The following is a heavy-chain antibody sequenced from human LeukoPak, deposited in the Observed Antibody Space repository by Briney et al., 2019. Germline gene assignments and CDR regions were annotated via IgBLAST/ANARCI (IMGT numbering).Heavy chain of an antibody. V-gene: IGHV3-66*01. D-gene: IGHD3-22*01. J-gene: IGHJ3*02. CDR1: GFTVSSNY. Sequence: GGSLRLSCAASGFTVSSNYMSWVRQAPGKGLEWVSVIYSGGTTYYADSVKGRFTISRDNSKNMLYLQMNSLRAEDTAVYYCARDTPYYDTSAVDAFDIWGQGTMVTVSS. CDR2: IYSGGTT. CDR3: ARDTPYYDTSAVDAFDI.